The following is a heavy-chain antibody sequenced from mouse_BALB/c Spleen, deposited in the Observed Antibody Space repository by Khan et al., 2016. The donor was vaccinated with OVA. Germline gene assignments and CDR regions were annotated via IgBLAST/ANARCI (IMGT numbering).Heavy chain of an antibody. J-gene: IGHJ3*01. CDR3: ARSTYRYAFVY. CDR1: GDSITTGY. CDR2: IIYTGYT. Sequence: EVELVESGPSLVKPSQTLSLTCSVTGDSITTGYWNWIRKFPGNKLEYMGYIIYTGYTYYNPSLKSRISITRHTSNNQDYLQLNSVTDEDTATDYCARSTYRYAFVYWGQGTLVTVSA. D-gene: IGHD2-14*01. V-gene: IGHV3-8*02.